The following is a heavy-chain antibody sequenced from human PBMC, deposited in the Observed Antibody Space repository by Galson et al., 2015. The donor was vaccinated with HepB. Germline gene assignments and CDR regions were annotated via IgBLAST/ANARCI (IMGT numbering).Heavy chain of an antibody. D-gene: IGHD5-18*01. CDR2: IYYSGST. CDR1: GGSISSGGYY. CDR3: ARDRARGYSYGYRSNWFDP. Sequence: LSLTCTVSGGSISSGGYYWSWIRQHPGKGLEWIGYIYYSGSTYYNPSLKSRVTISVDTSKNQFSLKLSSVTAADTAVYYCARDRARGYSYGYRSNWFDPWGQGTLVTVSS. V-gene: IGHV4-31*03. J-gene: IGHJ5*02.